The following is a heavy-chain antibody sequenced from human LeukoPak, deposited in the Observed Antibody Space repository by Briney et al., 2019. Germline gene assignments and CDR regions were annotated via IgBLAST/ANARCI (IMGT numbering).Heavy chain of an antibody. V-gene: IGHV1-69*04. Sequence: ASVKVSCKAFGGTFSSYAISWVRQAPGQGLEWMGRIIPILGIANYAQKFQGRVTITADKSTSTAYMELSSLRSEDTAVYYCARDPHQLLPPNWFDPWGQGTLVTVSS. CDR1: GGTFSSYA. CDR2: IIPILGIA. D-gene: IGHD2-2*01. J-gene: IGHJ5*02. CDR3: ARDPHQLLPPNWFDP.